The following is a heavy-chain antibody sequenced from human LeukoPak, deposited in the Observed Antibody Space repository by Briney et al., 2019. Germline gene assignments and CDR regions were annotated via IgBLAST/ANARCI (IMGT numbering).Heavy chain of an antibody. CDR1: GYTFTSYY. CDR2: VNPGGGST. Sequence: ASVKVSCKASGYTFTSYYMHWVRQAPGQGLEWMGIVNPGGGSTSYAQKFQGRVTMTRDTSTSTVYMELSSLRSEDTAVYYCAREIVAAGSLDYWGQGTLVTVSS. D-gene: IGHD6-13*01. V-gene: IGHV1-46*01. CDR3: AREIVAAGSLDY. J-gene: IGHJ4*02.